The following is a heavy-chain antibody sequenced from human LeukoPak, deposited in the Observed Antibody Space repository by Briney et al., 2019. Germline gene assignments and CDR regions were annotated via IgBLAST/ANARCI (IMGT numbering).Heavy chain of an antibody. CDR2: IYYSGST. CDR3: ARVDRSGRWFGESPYYYYMDV. J-gene: IGHJ6*03. D-gene: IGHD3-10*01. V-gene: IGHV4-59*01. Sequence: SETLSLTCTVSGGSISSYYWSWIRQPPGKGLEWLGYIYYSGSTNYNPSLKSRVTIPVDTSKNQFSLKLSSVTAADTAVYYCARVDRSGRWFGESPYYYYMDVWGKGTTVTISS. CDR1: GGSISSYY.